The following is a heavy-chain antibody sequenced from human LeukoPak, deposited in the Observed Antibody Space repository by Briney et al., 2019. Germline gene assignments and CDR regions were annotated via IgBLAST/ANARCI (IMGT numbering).Heavy chain of an antibody. CDR1: GYTFTGYY. D-gene: IGHD3-9*01. CDR2: INPNSGGT. J-gene: IGHJ4*02. Sequence: ASVKVSCKASGYTFTGYYMHWVRQAPGQGLEWMGWINPNSGGTNYAQKFQGRVTMTRDTSISTAYMELSRLRSDDTAVYYCARGYYDILTGTSGRGNGDYWGQGTLVTVSS. V-gene: IGHV1-2*02. CDR3: ARGYYDILTGTSGRGNGDY.